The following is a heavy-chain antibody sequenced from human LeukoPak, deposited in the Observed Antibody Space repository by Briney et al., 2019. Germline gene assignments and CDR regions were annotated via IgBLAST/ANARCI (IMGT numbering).Heavy chain of an antibody. Sequence: SQTLSLTCTVSGGSISSGDYYWSWIRQPPGKGLEWIGYIYYSGSTYYNPSLKSRVTISVDTSKNQFSLKLSSVTAADTAVYYCARRDYYDRSGYSIWGQGTLVTVSS. CDR1: GGSISSGDYY. D-gene: IGHD3-22*01. V-gene: IGHV4-30-4*01. CDR2: IYYSGST. J-gene: IGHJ4*02. CDR3: ARRDYYDRSGYSI.